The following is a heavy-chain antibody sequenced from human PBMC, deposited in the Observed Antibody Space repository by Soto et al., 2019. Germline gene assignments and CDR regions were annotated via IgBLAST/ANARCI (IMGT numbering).Heavy chain of an antibody. V-gene: IGHV4-34*01. Sequence: SETLSLTCAVYGGSCSGYYWSWIRQPPGKGLEWIGEINHSGSTNYNRSLKSRVTISVGTSKSPFSLELSSVPAAHTAVYYCATELYYKRYSSGWYVFKVPAYWAQGTLVTVSS. D-gene: IGHD6-19*01. CDR3: ATELYYKRYSSGWYVFKVPAY. CDR2: INHSGST. CDR1: GGSCSGYY. J-gene: IGHJ1*01.